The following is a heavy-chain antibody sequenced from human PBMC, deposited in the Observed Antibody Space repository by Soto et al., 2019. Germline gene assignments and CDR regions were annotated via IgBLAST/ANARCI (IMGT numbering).Heavy chain of an antibody. V-gene: IGHV1-2*02. D-gene: IGHD5-18*01. CDR3: AAGEEEGHTAMAYWSDYYYGMDV. Sequence: AAVKVSCKTSGYTFTGNYIHWVLQAPGQGREGMGWLNPQSGGTNYAQKFQGRVTMTRDTSISTAYMELTRLTSEDTAVYFWAAGEEEGHTAMAYWSDYYYGMDVWGQGTTVTVSS. CDR2: LNPQSGGT. CDR1: GYTFTGNY. J-gene: IGHJ6*02.